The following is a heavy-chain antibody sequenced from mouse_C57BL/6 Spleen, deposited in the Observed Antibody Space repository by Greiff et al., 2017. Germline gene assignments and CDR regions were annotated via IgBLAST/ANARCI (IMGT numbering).Heavy chain of an antibody. CDR2: INPRTGGT. V-gene: IGHV1-42*01. J-gene: IGHJ1*03. CDR3: TRSDYGGSDGYFDV. CDR1: GYSFTGYY. D-gene: IGHD1-1*01. Sequence: VQLKESGAELVKPGASVKISCKASGYSFTGYYMNWVKQSPEQSLEWIGEINPRTGGTTYNQKFKAKATLTADKSSSTAYMQLRSLTSEDSAVYYWTRSDYGGSDGYFDVWGTGTTVTVSS.